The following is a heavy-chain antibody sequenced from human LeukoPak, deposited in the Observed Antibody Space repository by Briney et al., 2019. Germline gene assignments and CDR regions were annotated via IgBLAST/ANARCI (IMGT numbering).Heavy chain of an antibody. V-gene: IGHV4-4*07. J-gene: IGHJ1*01. CDR3: ARVGHCSSTSCYTSEYFQH. D-gene: IGHD2-2*02. CDR1: GGSISSYC. CDR2: IYTSGST. Sequence: SETLSLTCTVSGGSISSYCWSWIRQPAGKGLEWIGRIYTSGSTNYNPSLKSRVTMSVDTSKNQFSLKLSSVTAADTAVYYCARVGHCSSTSCYTSEYFQHWGQGTLVTVSS.